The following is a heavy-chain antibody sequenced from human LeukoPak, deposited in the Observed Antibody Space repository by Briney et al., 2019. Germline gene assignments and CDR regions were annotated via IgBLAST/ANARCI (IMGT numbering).Heavy chain of an antibody. CDR2: ISGSGGST. D-gene: IGHD6-19*01. CDR1: GFTFSSYG. V-gene: IGHV3-23*01. CDR3: ARGLGGWYAGCDY. J-gene: IGHJ4*02. Sequence: GGSLRLSCAASGFTFSSYGMSWVRQAPGKGLEWVSAISGSGGSTYYADSVKGRFTVSRDNAKNSLYLQMNSLRVEDTAVYYCARGLGGWYAGCDYWGQGTLVTVSS.